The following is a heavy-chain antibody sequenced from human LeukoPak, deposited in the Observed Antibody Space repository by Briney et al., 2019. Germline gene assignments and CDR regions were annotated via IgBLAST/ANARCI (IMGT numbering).Heavy chain of an antibody. Sequence: GGSLRLSCAASGFTVSSKSMSWVRQAPGKGLEWVSVLYAGGSTYHADSVKGRFTISRDNSKNTLYLQMNSLRADDTAVYYCARGKDASGNLLDYWGQGTLVTVSS. CDR2: LYAGGST. J-gene: IGHJ4*02. V-gene: IGHV3-53*01. D-gene: IGHD3-10*01. CDR1: GFTVSSKS. CDR3: ARGKDASGNLLDY.